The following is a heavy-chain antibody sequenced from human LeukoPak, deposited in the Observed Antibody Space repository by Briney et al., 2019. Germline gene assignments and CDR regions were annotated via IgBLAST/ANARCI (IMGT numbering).Heavy chain of an antibody. D-gene: IGHD3-10*01. Sequence: ASVKVSCKTSEYTFTGYYMHWVRQAPGQGLEWMGWINPNSGGTNYAQKFQGRVTMTRDTSISTAYMELSRLRSDDTAVYYCARVLWFGETDFDVFDIWGQGTMVTVSS. CDR1: EYTFTGYY. CDR3: ARVLWFGETDFDVFDI. J-gene: IGHJ3*02. CDR2: INPNSGGT. V-gene: IGHV1-2*02.